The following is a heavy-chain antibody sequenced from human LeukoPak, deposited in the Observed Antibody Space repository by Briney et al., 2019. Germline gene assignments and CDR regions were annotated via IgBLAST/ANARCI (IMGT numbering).Heavy chain of an antibody. D-gene: IGHD3-22*01. CDR3: ARVLYYDSSGYYYYYYYMDV. CDR2: IYYSGST. J-gene: IGHJ6*03. V-gene: IGHV4-59*01. Sequence: SETLSLTCTVSGGSISSYYWSWIRQPPGKELEWIGYIYYSGSTNYNPSLKSRVTISVDTSKNQFSLKLSSVTAADTAVYYCARVLYYDSSGYYYYYYYMDVWGKGTTVTVSS. CDR1: GGSISSYY.